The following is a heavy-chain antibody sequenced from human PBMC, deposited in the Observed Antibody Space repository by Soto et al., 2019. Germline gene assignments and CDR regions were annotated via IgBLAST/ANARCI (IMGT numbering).Heavy chain of an antibody. V-gene: IGHV3-23*01. CDR3: AKKACSSSSCYGGHFDY. D-gene: IGHD2-2*01. CDR1: GFTFSSYA. J-gene: IGHJ4*02. Sequence: GGSLRLSCAASGFTFSSYAMTWVRQPPGKGLEWVSLISGSGGSIYYADSVKGRFTISRDNSKSTLYLQMNILRAEDTAVYYCAKKACSSSSCYGGHFDYWGQGTLVTVSS. CDR2: ISGSGGSI.